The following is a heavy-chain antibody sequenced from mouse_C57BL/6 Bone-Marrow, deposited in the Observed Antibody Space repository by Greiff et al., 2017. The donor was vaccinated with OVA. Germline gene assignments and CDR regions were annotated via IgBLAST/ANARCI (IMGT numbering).Heavy chain of an antibody. J-gene: IGHJ2*01. CDR3: ARGGYGSSEDYFDY. V-gene: IGHV1-69*01. D-gene: IGHD1-1*01. CDR2: IDPSDSYT. CDR1: GYTFTSYW. Sequence: VQLQQSGAELVMPGASVKLSCKASGYTFTSYWMHWVKQRPGQGLEWIGEIDPSDSYTNYNQKFKGKSTLTVDKSSSTAYMQLSSLTSEDSAVYYCARGGYGSSEDYFDYWGQGTTLTVSS.